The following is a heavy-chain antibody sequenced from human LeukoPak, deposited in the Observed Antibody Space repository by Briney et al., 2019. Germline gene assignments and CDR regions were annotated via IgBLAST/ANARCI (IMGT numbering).Heavy chain of an antibody. CDR1: GGTFSSYA. CDR2: IIPIFGTA. D-gene: IGHD3-22*01. Sequence: SVKVSCKASGGTFSSYAISWVRQAPGQGLEWMGGIIPIFGTANYAQKFQGRVTITADESTSTAYMELSSLRSEDTAVYYCASSTYYYDSSGYYPFDYWGQGTLVTVSS. J-gene: IGHJ4*02. CDR3: ASSTYYYDSSGYYPFDY. V-gene: IGHV1-69*13.